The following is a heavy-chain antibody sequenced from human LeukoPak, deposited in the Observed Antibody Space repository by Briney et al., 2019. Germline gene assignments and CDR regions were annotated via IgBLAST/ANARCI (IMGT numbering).Heavy chain of an antibody. D-gene: IGHD5-24*01. Sequence: SETQSLTCAVYGPSFSGYYWSWLRQPPGKGLEWLGEINHSGSTNYNPSLKSRVPISVDTSKNQFSLKLSSVTAADTAVYYCARGMARSSRYYYYGMDVWGQGTTVTVSS. CDR2: INHSGST. J-gene: IGHJ6*02. CDR3: ARGMARSSRYYYYGMDV. CDR1: GPSFSGYY. V-gene: IGHV4-34*01.